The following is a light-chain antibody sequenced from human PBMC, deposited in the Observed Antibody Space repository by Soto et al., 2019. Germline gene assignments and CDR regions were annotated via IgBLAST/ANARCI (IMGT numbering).Light chain of an antibody. Sequence: SYELTQQPSVSVAPGQTASITCGGKNIGSKSVHWYQQKPGQAPVLVVYDDSDRPSGIPERLAGSNSGNTATLAISRVEAGDEADYYCQLWDSASDHVVFGGGTKVTVL. CDR1: NIGSKS. V-gene: IGLV3-21*02. CDR2: DDS. J-gene: IGLJ2*01. CDR3: QLWDSASDHVV.